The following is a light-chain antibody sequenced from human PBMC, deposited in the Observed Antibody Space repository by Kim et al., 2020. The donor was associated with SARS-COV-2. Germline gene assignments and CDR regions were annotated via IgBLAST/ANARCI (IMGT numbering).Light chain of an antibody. J-gene: IGKJ1*01. CDR3: QQYNPYTWT. CDR2: EAS. Sequence: GDRVTITCRASQTINTWLAWYQQKPGKAPKLLIYEASSLESGVPSRFGGSGSGTEFTLTISSLQPDDFATYYCQQYNPYTWTFGQGTKVDI. V-gene: IGKV1-5*03. CDR1: QTINTW.